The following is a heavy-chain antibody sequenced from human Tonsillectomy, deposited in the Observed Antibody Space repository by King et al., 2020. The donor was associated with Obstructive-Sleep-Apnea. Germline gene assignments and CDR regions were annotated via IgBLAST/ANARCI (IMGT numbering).Heavy chain of an antibody. V-gene: IGHV3-21*01. CDR3: TRDRGAYYYGMAD. D-gene: IGHD3-10*01. J-gene: IGHJ6*02. Sequence: VQLVESGGGLVKPGGSLRLSCAASALTFSTDTMNWVRQAPGKGLEWVSSISSSSSYIYYADSVKGRFTISRDNAKNSLYLQMNSLRAEDTAVYYCTRDRGAYYYGMADWGQGTTVTVSS. CDR2: ISSSSSYI. CDR1: ALTFSTDT.